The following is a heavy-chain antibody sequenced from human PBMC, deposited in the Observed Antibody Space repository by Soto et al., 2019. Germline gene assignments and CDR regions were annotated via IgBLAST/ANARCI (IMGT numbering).Heavy chain of an antibody. CDR3: AKAYASPTGHALDV. D-gene: IGHD3-16*01. Sequence: EVQLLESGGGWVQPGGSLRLSCEVSGFTFSSYAMNWVRQAPGKGLEWVSAISTGGGTTYYADSVKGRFTISRDNSKNTLTLQMTALRADDTALYYCAKAYASPTGHALDVWGHGTMVTVSS. CDR2: ISTGGGTT. V-gene: IGHV3-23*01. J-gene: IGHJ3*01. CDR1: GFTFSSYA.